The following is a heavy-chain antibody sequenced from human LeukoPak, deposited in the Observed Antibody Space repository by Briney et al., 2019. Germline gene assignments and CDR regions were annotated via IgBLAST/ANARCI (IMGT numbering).Heavy chain of an antibody. J-gene: IGHJ4*02. D-gene: IGHD3-16*01. CDR2: IRGSGVST. CDR1: GFTFSSYA. V-gene: IGHV3-23*01. Sequence: GGSLRLSCAASGFTFSSYAMTWVRQAPGKGLEWVSTIRGSGVSTYSAVSVRGRFTISRDKSKNTLYVQMNSLRAEDTAVYYCAKQGITFGGVITGSYFDYWGQGTLVTVSS. CDR3: AKQGITFGGVITGSYFDY.